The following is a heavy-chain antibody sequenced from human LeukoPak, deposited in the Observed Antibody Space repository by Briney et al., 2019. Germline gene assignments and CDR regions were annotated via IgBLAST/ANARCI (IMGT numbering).Heavy chain of an antibody. CDR2: INPNSGGT. D-gene: IGHD1-20*01. Sequence: ASVKVSCKASGGTFSSYAISWVRQAPGQGLEWMGWINPNSGGTNYAQKFQGRVTMTRDTSISTAYMELSRLRSDDTAVYYCARAVNWNGGDFDYWGQGTLVTVSS. J-gene: IGHJ4*02. CDR1: GGTFSSYA. CDR3: ARAVNWNGGDFDY. V-gene: IGHV1-2*02.